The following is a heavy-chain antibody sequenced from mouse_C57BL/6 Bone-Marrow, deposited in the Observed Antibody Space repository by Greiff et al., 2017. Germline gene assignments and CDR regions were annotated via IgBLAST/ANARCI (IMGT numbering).Heavy chain of an antibody. CDR2: IIDGGSYT. V-gene: IGHV5-4*01. CDR1: GFTFSSYA. CDR3: ARDGNPFDY. Sequence: EVKLVESGGGLVKPGGSLKLSCAASGFTFSSYAMSWVRQTPEKRLEWVATIIDGGSYTYYPDNVKGRFTISRDNAKNNLYLQMSHLKSEDTAMYYCARDGNPFDYWGQGTTLTVSS. J-gene: IGHJ2*01. D-gene: IGHD2-1*01.